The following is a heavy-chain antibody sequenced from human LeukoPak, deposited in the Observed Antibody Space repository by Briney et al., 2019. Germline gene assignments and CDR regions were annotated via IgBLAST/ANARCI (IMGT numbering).Heavy chain of an antibody. D-gene: IGHD3-10*01. V-gene: IGHV3-11*01. J-gene: IGHJ4*02. CDR3: ARDRYYYRY. CDR2: ISNSGRPT. Sequence: PGGSLGLSCTASGFTFSDYYMSWIRQAPGKGLEWISSISNSGRPTYDADSVKGRFTISRDNAKNSLYLQMNSLRDEDTAVYYCARDRYYYRYWGQGTLVTVSS. CDR1: GFTFSDYY.